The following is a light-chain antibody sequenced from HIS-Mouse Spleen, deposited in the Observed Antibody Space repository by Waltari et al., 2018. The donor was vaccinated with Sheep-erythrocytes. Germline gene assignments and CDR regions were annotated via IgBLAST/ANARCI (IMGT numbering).Light chain of an antibody. CDR3: QAWDSSTVV. Sequence: SYELTQPPSVSVSPGQTASITCSGDKLGDKYACWYQQKPGQSPVLVIYQRSKRPSGIPGRFSGANAGNTATLTISGTQAVDEADYYCQAWDSSTVVFGGGTKLTVL. CDR2: QRS. V-gene: IGLV3-1*01. J-gene: IGLJ2*01. CDR1: KLGDKY.